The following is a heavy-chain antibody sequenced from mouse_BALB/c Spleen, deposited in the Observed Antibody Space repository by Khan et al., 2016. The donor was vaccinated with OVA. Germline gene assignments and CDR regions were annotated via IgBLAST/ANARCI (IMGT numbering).Heavy chain of an antibody. CDR1: GYSFTSYY. V-gene: IGHV1S135*01. Sequence: VQLKESGPEVMKPGASVKISCKASGYSFTSYYIHWVMQSHGKSLEWIGYIDPFSGTTTYNQKFKGKATLTVDKSSSTAYIHLRNLTFEDSAVDYCTRHGYVAWFSYWGQGTLVTVSA. D-gene: IGHD2-2*01. J-gene: IGHJ3*01. CDR2: IDPFSGTT. CDR3: TRHGYVAWFSY.